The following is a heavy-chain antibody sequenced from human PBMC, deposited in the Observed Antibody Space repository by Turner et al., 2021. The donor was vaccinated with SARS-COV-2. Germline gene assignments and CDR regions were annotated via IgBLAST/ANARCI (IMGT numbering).Heavy chain of an antibody. J-gene: IGHJ6*02. D-gene: IGHD3-22*01. V-gene: IGHV1-24*01. Sequence: QVQLVQSGAEVKKPGASVKVTCKVSGYTLIELSMHWVRQAPGKGLEWMGGFDPEDGETIYAQKFQGRVTMTEDTSTDTAYMELSSLRSEDTVVYYCATAPANYYDSSGSKGFYYYYYGMDVWGQGTTVTVSS. CDR1: GYTLIELS. CDR2: FDPEDGET. CDR3: ATAPANYYDSSGSKGFYYYYYGMDV.